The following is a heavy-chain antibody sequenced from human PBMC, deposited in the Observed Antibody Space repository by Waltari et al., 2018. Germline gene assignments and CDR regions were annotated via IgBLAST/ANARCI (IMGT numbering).Heavy chain of an antibody. J-gene: IGHJ4*02. V-gene: IGHV7-4-1*02. CDR1: GYTFTSYG. CDR3: ARSFFGVTTLFDY. Sequence: QVQLVQSGAEVKKPGASVKVSCKASGYTFTSYGISWVRQAPGQGLEWMGWINTNTGNPTYAQGFTGRFVFSLDTSVSTAYLQISSLKAEDTAVYYCARSFFGVTTLFDYWGQGTLVTVSS. D-gene: IGHD3-3*01. CDR2: INTNTGNP.